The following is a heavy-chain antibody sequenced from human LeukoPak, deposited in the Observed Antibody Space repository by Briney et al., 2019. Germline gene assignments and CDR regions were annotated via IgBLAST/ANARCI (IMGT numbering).Heavy chain of an antibody. Sequence: GGSLRLSCAASGFTFSSYFMTWVRQAPGKGLEWVSAISGSGDNTYYADSVKGRFTISRDNSKNTLYVQMNSLRAEDTAVYYCAKGALITIFGVVPDYWGQGTLVTVSS. D-gene: IGHD3-3*01. CDR1: GFTFSSYF. J-gene: IGHJ4*02. CDR2: ISGSGDNT. V-gene: IGHV3-23*01. CDR3: AKGALITIFGVVPDY.